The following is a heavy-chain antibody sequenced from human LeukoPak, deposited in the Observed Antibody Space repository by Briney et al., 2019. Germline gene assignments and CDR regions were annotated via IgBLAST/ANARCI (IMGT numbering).Heavy chain of an antibody. D-gene: IGHD3-3*01. CDR1: GFTFSDYY. V-gene: IGHV3-11*01. J-gene: IGHJ4*02. CDR3: ASQEWSDGSYFDY. Sequence: GGSLRLSCAASGFTFSDYYMSWIRQAPGKGLEWVSYISSSGSTIYYADSVKGRFTISRDNDKNSLYLQMNSLRAEDTAVYYCASQEWSDGSYFDYWGQGTLVTVSS. CDR2: ISSSGSTI.